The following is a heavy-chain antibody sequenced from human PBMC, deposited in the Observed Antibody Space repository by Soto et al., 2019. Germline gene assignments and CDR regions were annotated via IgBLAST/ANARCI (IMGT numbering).Heavy chain of an antibody. V-gene: IGHV1-2*02. Sequence: ASVKVSCKAAGYTFTGYYMHWVRQPPGQGLEWMGWINPNSGGTNYAQKYQGRVTITRDTPISTAYLELRRLRSDDTAVYYCARVVGADMGADYWGQGTLVTVSS. D-gene: IGHD2-15*01. CDR1: GYTFTGYY. CDR3: ARVVGADMGADY. CDR2: INPNSGGT. J-gene: IGHJ4*02.